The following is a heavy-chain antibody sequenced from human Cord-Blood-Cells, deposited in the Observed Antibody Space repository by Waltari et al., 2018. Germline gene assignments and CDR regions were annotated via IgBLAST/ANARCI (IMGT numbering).Heavy chain of an antibody. V-gene: IGHV4-34*01. CDR1: GGSFRGYY. J-gene: IGHJ4*02. CDR3: ARRGFWSGYLNY. Sequence: QVQLQQWGAGLLKPSETLSPTCAVYGGSFRGYYWTWIRKPPGKGLEWIGEINQSGSTNYNPSLKSRVTISVDTSKNQFSLKLSSVTAADTAVYYCARRGFWSGYLNYWGQGTLVTVSS. CDR2: INQSGST. D-gene: IGHD3-3*01.